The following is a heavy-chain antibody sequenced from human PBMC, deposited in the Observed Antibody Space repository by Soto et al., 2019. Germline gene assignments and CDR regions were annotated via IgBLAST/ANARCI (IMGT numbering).Heavy chain of an antibody. CDR1: GFTFSSYA. CDR2: ISYDGSNK. V-gene: IGHV3-30-3*01. CDR3: ARADYGGDYFDY. Sequence: PGGSLRLSCAASGFTFSSYAMHWVRQAPGKGLEWVAVISYDGSNKYYADSVKGRFTISRDNSKNTLYLQMNSLRAEDTAVYYCARADYGGDYFDYWGQGTLVTVSS. D-gene: IGHD4-17*01. J-gene: IGHJ4*02.